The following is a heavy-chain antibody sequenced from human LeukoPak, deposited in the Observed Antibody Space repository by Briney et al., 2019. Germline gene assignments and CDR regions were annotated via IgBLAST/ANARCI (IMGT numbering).Heavy chain of an antibody. CDR2: INPSGGST. CDR1: GYTFTSYY. CDR3: ASSLAVAGPFNY. J-gene: IGHJ4*02. Sequence: ASAKVSCKASGYTFTSYYMHWVRQAPGQGLEWMGIINPSGGSTSYAQKFQGRVTMTRDTSTSTVYMELSSLRSEDTAVYYCASSLAVAGPFNYWGQGTLVTVSS. V-gene: IGHV1-46*01. D-gene: IGHD6-19*01.